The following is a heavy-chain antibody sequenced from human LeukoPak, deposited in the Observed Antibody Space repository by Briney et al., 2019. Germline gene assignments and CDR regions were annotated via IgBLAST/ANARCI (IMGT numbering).Heavy chain of an antibody. D-gene: IGHD3-10*01. CDR3: ARNHYGSGSYYVVAGFDY. CDR2: ISSSSSYI. V-gene: IGHV3-21*01. Sequence: GGSLRLSCAASGFTFSSYSMNWVRQAPGKGLEWVSSISSSSSYIYYADSVKGRFTISRDNAKNSLYLQMNSLRAEDTAVYYCARNHYGSGSYYVVAGFDYWGQGTLVTVS. J-gene: IGHJ4*02. CDR1: GFTFSSYS.